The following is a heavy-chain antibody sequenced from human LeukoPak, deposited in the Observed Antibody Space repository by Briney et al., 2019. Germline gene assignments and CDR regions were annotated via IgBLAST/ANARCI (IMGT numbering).Heavy chain of an antibody. D-gene: IGHD3-16*02. CDR2: INHSGST. J-gene: IGHJ4*02. V-gene: IGHV4-34*01. CDR3: ASYVWGSYRPFDY. Sequence: PSETLSLTCAVYGGSFSGYYWSWIRQPPGKGLERIGEINHSGSTNYNPSLKSRVTISVDTSKNQFSLKLSSVTAADTAVYYCASYVWGSYRPFDYWGQGTLVTVSS. CDR1: GGSFSGYY.